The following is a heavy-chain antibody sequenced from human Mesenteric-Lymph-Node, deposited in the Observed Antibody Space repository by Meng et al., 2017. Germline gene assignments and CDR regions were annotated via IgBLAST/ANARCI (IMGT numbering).Heavy chain of an antibody. Sequence: QVHLAEAGPGLVRPSETLSLTCGVSGVSISSNIRWTWVRQPPGKGLEWIGDIDDSGSTNYNPSLNSRISISLDKSKNHFSLKVNSVTAADTAVYYCARGKQDAWELLAYWGQGALVTVSS. CDR3: ARGKQDAWELLAY. CDR1: GVSISSNIR. V-gene: IGHV4-4*02. J-gene: IGHJ4*02. D-gene: IGHD1-26*01. CDR2: IDDSGST.